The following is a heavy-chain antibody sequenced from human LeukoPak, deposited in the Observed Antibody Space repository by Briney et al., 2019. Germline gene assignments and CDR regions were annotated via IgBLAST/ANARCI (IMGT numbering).Heavy chain of an antibody. V-gene: IGHV3-15*01. Sequence: GGSLRLSCAASGFTFSNAWMNWVRQAPGKGLEWLGRIKSYYTGGTTDYAARVNGSFTISSDDPQNTLNMQMDSLKTEDTAACFCATGSNYFDYWGQGTLVTVSS. CDR2: IKSYYTGGTT. D-gene: IGHD1-26*01. J-gene: IGHJ4*02. CDR1: GFTFSNAW. CDR3: ATGSNYFDY.